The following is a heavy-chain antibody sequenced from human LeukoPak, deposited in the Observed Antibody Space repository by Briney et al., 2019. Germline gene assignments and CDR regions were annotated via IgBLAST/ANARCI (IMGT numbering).Heavy chain of an antibody. CDR1: GGSFSGYY. J-gene: IGHJ4*02. D-gene: IGHD1-26*01. Sequence: PSETLSLTCAVYGGSFSGYYWSWIRQPPGKGLEWIGEINHSGSTNYNPSLKSRVTISVDTSKNQFSLKLSSVTAADTAVYYCARGTPELLGDFDYWGQGTLVTVSS. CDR2: INHSGST. V-gene: IGHV4-34*01. CDR3: ARGTPELLGDFDY.